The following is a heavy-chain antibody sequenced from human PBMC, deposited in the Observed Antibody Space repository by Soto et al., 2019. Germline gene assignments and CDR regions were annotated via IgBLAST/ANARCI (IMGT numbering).Heavy chain of an antibody. V-gene: IGHV3-30-3*01. D-gene: IGHD4-17*01. CDR2: ISSDGSNK. J-gene: IGHJ6*02. Sequence: QVQLVESGGGVVQPGRFLRLSCAASGFTFSIYAMHWVRQAPGKGLEWVALISSDGSNKYYADSVKGRFTISRDNSKNTLYMQMNSLRAEDTAVYYCARAQDFGDYSYYYYGVDVWGQGTTVTVSS. CDR1: GFTFSIYA. CDR3: ARAQDFGDYSYYYYGVDV.